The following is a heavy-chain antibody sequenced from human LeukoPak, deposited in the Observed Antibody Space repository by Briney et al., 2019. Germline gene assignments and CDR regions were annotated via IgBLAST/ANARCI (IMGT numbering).Heavy chain of an antibody. V-gene: IGHV4-59*08. CDR2: IYCSGST. D-gene: IGHD6-6*01. J-gene: IGHJ5*02. Sequence: PSETLSLTCTVSGGSISSYYWSWIRQPPGKGLEWIGYIYCSGSTNYNPSLKSRVTISVDTSKNQFSLKLSSVAAADMAVYYCARYIIAARXSWFDPWGQGTLVTVSS. CDR3: ARYIIAARXSWFDP. CDR1: GGSISSYY.